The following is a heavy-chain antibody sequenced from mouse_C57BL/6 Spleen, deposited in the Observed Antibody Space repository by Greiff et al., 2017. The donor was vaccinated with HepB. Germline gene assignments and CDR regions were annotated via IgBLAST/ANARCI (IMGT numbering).Heavy chain of an antibody. CDR3: AREGPLEGNDY. J-gene: IGHJ2*01. V-gene: IGHV1-82*01. CDR2: IYPGDGDT. CDR1: GYAFSSSW. D-gene: IGHD2-10*02. Sequence: QVQLQQSGPELVKPGASVKISCKASGYAFSSSWMNWVKQRPGKGLEWIGRIYPGDGDTNYNGKFKGKATLTADKSSSTAYMQLSSLTSEDSAVYFCAREGPLEGNDYWGQGTTLTVSS.